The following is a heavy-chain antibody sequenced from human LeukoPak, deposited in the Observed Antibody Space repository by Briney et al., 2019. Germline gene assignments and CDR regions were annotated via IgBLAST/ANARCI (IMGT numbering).Heavy chain of an antibody. V-gene: IGHV4-59*12. J-gene: IGHJ4*02. CDR1: GGSISSYY. CDR2: IYYSGST. CDR3: ARDVGHSNSGSYYNGEFDY. Sequence: SETLSLTCTVSGGSISSYYWSWIRQPPGKGLEWIGSIYYSGSTYSNPSLKSRVTISVDTSKNQFSLKLSSVTAADTAVYYCARDVGHSNSGSYYNGEFDYWGQGTLVTVSS. D-gene: IGHD3-10*01.